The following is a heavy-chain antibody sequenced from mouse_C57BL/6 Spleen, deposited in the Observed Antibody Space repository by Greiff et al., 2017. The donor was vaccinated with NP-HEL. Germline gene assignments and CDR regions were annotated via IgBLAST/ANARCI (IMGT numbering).Heavy chain of an antibody. D-gene: IGHD4-1*01. J-gene: IGHJ1*03. Sequence: VQLQQPGAELVKPGASVKLSCKASGYTFTSYWMQWVKQRPGQGLEWIGEIDPSDSYTNSNQKFKGKATLTVDKSSSTAYMQLSSLTSEDSAVYYCARDELGLRYFDVWGTGTTVTVSS. V-gene: IGHV1-50*01. CDR2: IDPSDSYT. CDR1: GYTFTSYW. CDR3: ARDELGLRYFDV.